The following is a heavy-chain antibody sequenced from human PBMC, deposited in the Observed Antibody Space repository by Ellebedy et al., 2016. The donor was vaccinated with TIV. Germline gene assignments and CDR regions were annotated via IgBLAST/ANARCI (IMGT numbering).Heavy chain of an antibody. CDR1: GVTFSSYG. D-gene: IGHD1-20*01. CDR2: IAPMFGTT. Sequence: ASVTVSCKAPGVTFSSYGINWVRQAPGQGLEWMGGIAPMFGTTNYAQKFQGRVTITADASTTTAYMELNSLIFEDTAVYFCARGNAYHWNDAGHYWGQGTLVTVSS. V-gene: IGHV1-69*13. CDR3: ARGNAYHWNDAGHY. J-gene: IGHJ4*02.